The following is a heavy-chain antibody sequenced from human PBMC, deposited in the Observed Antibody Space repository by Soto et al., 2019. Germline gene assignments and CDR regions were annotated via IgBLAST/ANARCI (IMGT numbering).Heavy chain of an antibody. CDR2: ISAGSSNI. V-gene: IGHV3-21*05. J-gene: IGHJ4*02. CDR3: ARQYPSSSRHFDH. Sequence: EVNLVESGGGQVQPGGSLRLSCVASDFAFSTYNMNWVRQAPGKGLEWVSYISAGSSNIYYAPSVKGRFTISRDNAKNSLYLQINSLRAEDTAVYYCARQYPSSSRHFDHWGQGTLVTVSS. CDR1: DFAFSTYN. D-gene: IGHD6-6*01.